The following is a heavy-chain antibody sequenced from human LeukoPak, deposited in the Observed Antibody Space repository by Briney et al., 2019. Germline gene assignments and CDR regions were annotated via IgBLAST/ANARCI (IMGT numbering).Heavy chain of an antibody. V-gene: IGHV1-24*01. J-gene: IGHJ4*02. CDR2: FDPEDGET. CDR3: AKDQGSSNYYGSGNFWDY. D-gene: IGHD3-10*01. CDR1: GYTLTELS. Sequence: ASVKVSCKVSGYTLTELSMHWVRQAPGKGLEWMGGFDPEDGETIYAQKFQGRVTMTEDTSTDTAYMELSSLRAEDTAVYYCAKDQGSSNYYGSGNFWDYWGQGTLVTVSS.